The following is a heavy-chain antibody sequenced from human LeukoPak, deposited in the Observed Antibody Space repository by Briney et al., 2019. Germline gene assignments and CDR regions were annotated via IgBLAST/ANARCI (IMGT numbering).Heavy chain of an antibody. J-gene: IGHJ4*02. Sequence: PGGSLRLSCAASGFTFSSYGMHWVRQAPGKGLEWVAVISYDGSNKYYADSVKGRFTISRDNSKNTLYLQMNSLRAEDTAVYYCAKENPYFEDYWGQGTLVTVSS. D-gene: IGHD3-9*01. CDR2: ISYDGSNK. CDR1: GFTFSSYG. CDR3: AKENPYFEDY. V-gene: IGHV3-30*18.